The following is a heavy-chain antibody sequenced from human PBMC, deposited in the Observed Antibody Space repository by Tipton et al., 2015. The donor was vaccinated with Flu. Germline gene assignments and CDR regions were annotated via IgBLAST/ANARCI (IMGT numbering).Heavy chain of an antibody. J-gene: IGHJ5*02. CDR2: IHRSGST. D-gene: IGHD3-3*01. CDR3: ATYLSDLWSGYSGGWFDP. CDR1: GDSITSYY. V-gene: IGHV4-59*12. Sequence: GLVKPSETLSLICSVSGDSITSYYWGWIRQPPGKGLEWIATIHRSGSTNYNPSLKSRVTISVDTSKNQFSLKLSSVTAADTAVYYCATYLSDLWSGYSGGWFDPWGQGTLVTVSS.